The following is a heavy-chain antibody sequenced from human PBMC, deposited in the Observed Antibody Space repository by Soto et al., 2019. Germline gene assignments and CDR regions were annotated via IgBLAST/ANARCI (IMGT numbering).Heavy chain of an antibody. V-gene: IGHV4-4*02. J-gene: IGHJ4*02. Sequence: SETLSLTCAVSGGSISSNKWWSWVRQPPGKGLEWIGEIYHSGGTIYNPSLKSRVTISVDTSKNQFSLKLSSVTAADTAVYYCARDIPPIRNWGQGTLVTVSS. CDR2: IYHSGGT. CDR3: ARDIPPIRN. CDR1: GGSISSNKW.